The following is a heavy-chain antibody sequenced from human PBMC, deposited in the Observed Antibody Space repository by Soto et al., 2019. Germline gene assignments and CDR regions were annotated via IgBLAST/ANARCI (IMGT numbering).Heavy chain of an antibody. CDR1: GFTFSSYG. J-gene: IGHJ6*02. CDR2: IWYDGRNK. Sequence: GGSLRLSCAASGFTFSSYGMHWVRQAPGKGLEWVAVIWYDGRNKYYADSVKGRFTISRDNSENILYLQMNSLRAEDTAVYYCARGYYYGSGRWYYYGMDVWGQGTTVTVSS. V-gene: IGHV3-33*01. CDR3: ARGYYYGSGRWYYYGMDV. D-gene: IGHD3-10*01.